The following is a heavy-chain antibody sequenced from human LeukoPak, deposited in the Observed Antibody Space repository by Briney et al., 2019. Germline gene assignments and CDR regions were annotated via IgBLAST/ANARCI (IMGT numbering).Heavy chain of an antibody. CDR2: ISAYNGNT. CDR1: GYTFTSYG. CDR3: ARVLEYYYDSSGYPDY. Sequence: ASVKVSCKASGYTFTSYGISWSRQAPGQGLEWMGWISAYNGNTNYAQKLQGRVTMTTDTSTSTAYMELRSLRSDDTAVYYCARVLEYYYDSSGYPDYWGQGTLVTVSS. V-gene: IGHV1-18*01. J-gene: IGHJ4*02. D-gene: IGHD3-22*01.